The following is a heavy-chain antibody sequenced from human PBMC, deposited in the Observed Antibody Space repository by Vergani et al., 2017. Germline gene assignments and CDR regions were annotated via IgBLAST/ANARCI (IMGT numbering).Heavy chain of an antibody. J-gene: IGHJ6*02. CDR3: AADCTSGGCPDNYGMDV. CDR2: IGSSGPYI. CDR1: GFTFSDFS. Sequence: VQLVESGGGLVKPGGSLRLSCAASGFTFSDFSMSWVRQAPGKGLEWVAFIGSSGPYINYADSVKGRFIISRDNTYNSLFLKLRSLRAEDAAVYYCAADCTSGGCPDNYGMDVWGQGATVTVSS. D-gene: IGHD2-8*01. V-gene: IGHV3-21*06.